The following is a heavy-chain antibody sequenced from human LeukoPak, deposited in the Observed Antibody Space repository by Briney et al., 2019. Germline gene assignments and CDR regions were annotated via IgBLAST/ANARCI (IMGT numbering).Heavy chain of an antibody. CDR2: ICYDGSKK. CDR3: ARATGELRTYYFDY. V-gene: IGHV3-33*01. D-gene: IGHD1-7*01. Sequence: GRSLRLSCAASGFTFNTYGMHWVRQTPGKGLEWVAFICYDGSKKYYADSVKGRFTISRDSSKSTLYLQMNSLRAEDTAVYHCARATGELRTYYFDYWGQGTLVTVSS. J-gene: IGHJ4*02. CDR1: GFTFNTYG.